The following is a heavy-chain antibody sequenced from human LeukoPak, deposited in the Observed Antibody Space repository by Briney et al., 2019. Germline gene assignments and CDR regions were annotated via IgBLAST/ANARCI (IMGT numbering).Heavy chain of an antibody. CDR1: GGTFSSYA. CDR2: IIPIFGTA. CDR3: ASSREWQQLVRAEYYYGMDV. D-gene: IGHD6-13*01. Sequence: GASVKVSCKASGGTFSSYAISWVRQAPGQGLEWMGGIIPIFGTANYAQKFQGRVTITRDTSASTAYMELSSLRSEDTAVYYCASSREWQQLVRAEYYYGMDVWGQGTTVTVSS. V-gene: IGHV1-69*05. J-gene: IGHJ6*02.